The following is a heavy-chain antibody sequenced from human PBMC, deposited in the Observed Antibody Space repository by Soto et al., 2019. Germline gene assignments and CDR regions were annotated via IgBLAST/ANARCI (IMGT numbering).Heavy chain of an antibody. Sequence: SETLSLTCAVSGGSISSGGYSWSWIRQPPGKGLEWIGYIYHSGSTYYNPSLKSRVTISVDRSKNQFSLKLSSVTAADTAVYYCARSYGSGSPFDYWGQGTLVTVSS. J-gene: IGHJ4*02. D-gene: IGHD3-10*01. CDR1: GGSISSGGYS. CDR3: ARSYGSGSPFDY. CDR2: IYHSGST. V-gene: IGHV4-30-2*01.